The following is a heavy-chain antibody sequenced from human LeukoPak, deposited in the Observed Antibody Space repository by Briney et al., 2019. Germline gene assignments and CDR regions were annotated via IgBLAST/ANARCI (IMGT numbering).Heavy chain of an antibody. V-gene: IGHV1-46*01. J-gene: IGHJ4*02. CDR1: GYTFTSYY. D-gene: IGHD3-10*01. CDR2: INPSGGST. CDR3: ARFSAPMVRGVIGVIYYFDY. Sequence: ASVKVSCKASGYTFTSYYMHWVRQAPGQGLEWMGIINPSGGSTSYAQKFQGRVTMTRDTSTSTVYMELSSLRSEDTAVYYCARFSAPMVRGVIGVIYYFDYWGQGTLVTVSS.